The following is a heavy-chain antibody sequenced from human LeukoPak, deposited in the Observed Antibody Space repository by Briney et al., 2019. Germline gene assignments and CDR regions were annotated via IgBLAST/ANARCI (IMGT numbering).Heavy chain of an antibody. Sequence: GGSLRLSCAASGFTFSSYGMSWVRQAPGKGLEWVSAISGSGGSTYYADSVKGRFTISRDNSKNTLYLQMNSLRAEDTAVYYCAKDGGFGESLSDSYFDYWGQGTLVTVSS. V-gene: IGHV3-23*01. CDR1: GFTFSSYG. J-gene: IGHJ4*02. CDR2: ISGSGGST. CDR3: AKDGGFGESLSDSYFDY. D-gene: IGHD3-10*01.